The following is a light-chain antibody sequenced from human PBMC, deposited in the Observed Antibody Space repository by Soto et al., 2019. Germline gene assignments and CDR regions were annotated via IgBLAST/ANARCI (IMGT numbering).Light chain of an antibody. CDR2: EVS. CDR1: SSDVGGYNY. V-gene: IGLV2-14*01. J-gene: IGLJ1*01. CDR3: SSYTSSSAWV. Sequence: LAQPASVSGSPGQSITISCTGTSSDVGGYNYVSWYQQHPGKAPKLMIYEVSNRPSGVSNRFSGSKSGNTASLTISGLQAEDEADYYCSSYTSSSAWVFGTGTKVTVL.